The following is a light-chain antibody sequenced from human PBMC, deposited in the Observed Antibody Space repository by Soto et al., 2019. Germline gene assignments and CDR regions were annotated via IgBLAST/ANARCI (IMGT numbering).Light chain of an antibody. J-gene: IGKJ1*01. V-gene: IGKV1-39*01. CDR3: QQSYSSPET. CDR1: QSIASY. CDR2: AAS. Sequence: DIQMTQSPSSLSASVGDRVTITCRASQSIASYLNWYQHKPGKAPKLLIYAASTLQSGVPSRFSVSGSGTDFTLTISSLQPEDFATYYCQQSYSSPETFGQGTPVEI.